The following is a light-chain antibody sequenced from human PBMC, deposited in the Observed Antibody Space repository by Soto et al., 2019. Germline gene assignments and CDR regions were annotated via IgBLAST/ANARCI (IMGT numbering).Light chain of an antibody. V-gene: IGKV1-5*01. J-gene: IGKJ1*01. CDR1: QSASRW. CDR3: QQYNSYSPT. Sequence: DIQMTQSPSTLSASVGDTVTITCRASQSASRWLAWYQQKPGKATRRLVYDASTLAIGVPSRFSGSGSGTELTLTITGLQPDDFGTYNCQQYNSYSPTFGPGTKVQIK. CDR2: DAS.